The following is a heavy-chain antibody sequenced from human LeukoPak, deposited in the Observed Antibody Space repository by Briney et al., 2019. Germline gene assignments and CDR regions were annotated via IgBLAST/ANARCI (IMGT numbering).Heavy chain of an antibody. J-gene: IGHJ5*02. Sequence: GGSLRLSCAASGITLSSYAMSWVRQAPGKGLEWVSGISGSGAYTYYSDSVKGRFTISRDNSKSTLYLQMNSLRAEDTAVYYCAKGASSGWLLYWFDPWGQGTLVTVSS. CDR3: AKGASSGWLLYWFDP. D-gene: IGHD6-19*01. V-gene: IGHV3-23*01. CDR1: GITLSSYA. CDR2: ISGSGAYT.